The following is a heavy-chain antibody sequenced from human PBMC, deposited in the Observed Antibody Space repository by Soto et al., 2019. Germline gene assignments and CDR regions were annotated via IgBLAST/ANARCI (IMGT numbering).Heavy chain of an antibody. CDR3: AQVPEGAGDYGRWFDL. D-gene: IGHD4-17*01. CDR2: ISGSGGST. V-gene: IGHV3-23*01. J-gene: IGHJ5*02. Sequence: EVQLLESGGGLVQPGGSLRLSCAASGFTFSSYAMSWVRQAPGKGLEWVSAISGSGGSTYYADSVKGRFTISRDNSKNTLDLQMNSRRAEDTAVYYCAQVPEGAGDYGRWFDLWGQGNLVTAAS. CDR1: GFTFSSYA.